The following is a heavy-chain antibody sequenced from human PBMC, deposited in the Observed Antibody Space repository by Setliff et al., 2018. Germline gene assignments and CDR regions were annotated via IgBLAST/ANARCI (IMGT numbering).Heavy chain of an antibody. V-gene: IGHV3-21*01. CDR2: ISSSSSYI. J-gene: IGHJ6*03. CDR1: GFTFSSYS. D-gene: IGHD3-3*01. CDR3: ARESSITIFGVPYYYYYMDV. Sequence: GGSLRLSCAASGFTFSSYSMNWVRQAPGKGLEWVSSISSSSSYIYYADSVKGRFTISRGNAKNSLYLQMNSLRAEDTAVYYCARESSITIFGVPYYYYYMDVWGKGTTVTVSS.